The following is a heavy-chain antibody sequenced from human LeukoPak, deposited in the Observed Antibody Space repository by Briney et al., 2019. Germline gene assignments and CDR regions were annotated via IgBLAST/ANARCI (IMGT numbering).Heavy chain of an antibody. J-gene: IGHJ4*02. CDR2: IYYNENS. V-gene: IGHV4-59*01. Sequence: SETLSPTCNVIGDSFTDYYWNSIRQHPGKGLEWIGYIYYNENSNHSPSLTGRASLSADTSRNQFSLHLASVTAADTAMYYCARDGGLQSHFDFWGQGILVT. CDR3: ARDGGLQSHFDF. D-gene: IGHD3-16*01. CDR1: GDSFTDYY.